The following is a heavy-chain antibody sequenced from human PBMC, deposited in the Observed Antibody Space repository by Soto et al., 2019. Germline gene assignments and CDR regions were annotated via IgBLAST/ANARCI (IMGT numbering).Heavy chain of an antibody. J-gene: IGHJ4*02. V-gene: IGHV3-30-3*01. CDR1: GFTFSSYA. CDR3: ARVGITMTLDY. Sequence: QVQLVESGGGVVQPGRSLRLSCAASGFTFSSYAMHWVRQAPGKGLEWVAVISYDGSNKYYADSVKGRFTISRDNSKNTLYLQMNSLRAEDTAVYYCARVGITMTLDYWGQGTLFTVSS. D-gene: IGHD3-22*01. CDR2: ISYDGSNK.